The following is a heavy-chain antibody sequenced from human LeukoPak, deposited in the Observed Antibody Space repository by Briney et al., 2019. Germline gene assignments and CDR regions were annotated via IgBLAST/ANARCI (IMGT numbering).Heavy chain of an antibody. CDR1: GFTFSSYG. V-gene: IGHV3-30*18. CDR2: ISYDGSNK. Sequence: PGGSLRLSCAASGFTFSSYGIHWVRQAPGKGLEWVAVISYDGSNKYYADSVKGRFTISRDNSKNTLYLQMNSLRAEDTAVYYCAKVPTSSSTCCYWGQGTLVTVSS. J-gene: IGHJ4*02. CDR3: AKVPTSSSTCCY. D-gene: IGHD2-2*01.